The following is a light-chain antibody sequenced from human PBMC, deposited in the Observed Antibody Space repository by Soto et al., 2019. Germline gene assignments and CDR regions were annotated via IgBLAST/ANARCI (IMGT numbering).Light chain of an antibody. CDR3: GTWDSSLSACVV. J-gene: IGLJ2*01. CDR1: SSNIGNNY. CDR2: DNN. Sequence: QSVLTQPPSVSAAPGQKVTISCSGSSSNIGNNYVSWYQQLPGTAPKLLIYDNNKRPSGIPDRFSGSKSGTSATLGITGLQTGDEADYYCGTWDSSLSACVVFGGGTKVTVL. V-gene: IGLV1-51*01.